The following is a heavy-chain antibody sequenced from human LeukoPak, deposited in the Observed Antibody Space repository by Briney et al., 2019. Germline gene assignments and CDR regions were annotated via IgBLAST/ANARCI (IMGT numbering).Heavy chain of an antibody. CDR3: ARRGYTHEWFDP. V-gene: IGHV5-51*01. CDR2: IYPGDSDT. D-gene: IGHD5-12*01. Sequence: GESLKISCQGSGYSSTSYWMGWVRQMPGKGLEWMGIIYPGDSDTRYSPSFQGQVTISADKSISTAYLQWSSLQASDTAMYYCARRGYTHEWFDPWGQGTLVTVSS. CDR1: GYSSTSYW. J-gene: IGHJ5*02.